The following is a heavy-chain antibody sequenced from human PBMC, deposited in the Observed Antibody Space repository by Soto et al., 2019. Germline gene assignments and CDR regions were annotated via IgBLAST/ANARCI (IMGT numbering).Heavy chain of an antibody. CDR3: ARDAEPIAPAGDH. CDR1: GFTFSGYW. J-gene: IGHJ4*02. D-gene: IGHD6-13*01. V-gene: IGHV3-74*01. Sequence: GGSLRLSCAAYGFTFSGYWRHWVRQAPGKGLVWVSRINSDGSSTSYADSMKGRSTFFRADAKHTSYLQMNMLRAETTADYYCARDAEPIAPAGDHWGQGTLVTVSS. CDR2: INSDGSST.